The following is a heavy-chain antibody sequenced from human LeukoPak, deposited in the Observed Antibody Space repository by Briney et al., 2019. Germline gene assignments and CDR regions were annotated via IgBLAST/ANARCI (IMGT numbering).Heavy chain of an antibody. Sequence: GGSLRLSCAASGFTVSSNYMSWVRQAPGKGLEWVSVIYSGGSTYYADSVKGRFTISRDNSKNTLYLQMSSLRAEDTAVYYCARDPLGSGWPYWGQGTLVTVSS. V-gene: IGHV3-66*02. CDR1: GFTVSSNY. D-gene: IGHD6-19*01. CDR3: ARDPLGSGWPY. J-gene: IGHJ4*02. CDR2: IYSGGST.